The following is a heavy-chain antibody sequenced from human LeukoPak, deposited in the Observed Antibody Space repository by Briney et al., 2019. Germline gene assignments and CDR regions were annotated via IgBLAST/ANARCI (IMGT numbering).Heavy chain of an antibody. CDR2: ISGSGGST. J-gene: IGHJ4*02. V-gene: IGHV3-23*01. Sequence: GGSLRLSCAASGFTFSRHWVHWVRQAPGKGLEWVSAISGSGGSTYYADSVKGRFTISRDNSKNTLYLQMNSLRAEDTAVYYCVVSGGYIDYWGQGTLVTVSS. CDR3: VVSGGYIDY. D-gene: IGHD6-19*01. CDR1: GFTFSRHW.